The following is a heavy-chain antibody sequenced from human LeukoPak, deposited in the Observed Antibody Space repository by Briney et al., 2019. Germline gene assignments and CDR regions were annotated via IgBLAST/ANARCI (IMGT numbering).Heavy chain of an antibody. V-gene: IGHV4-39*01. D-gene: IGHD2-21*01. CDR1: RGSISSSSYY. CDR2: IYYSGST. J-gene: IGHJ4*02. CDR3: ARSEADSPFDY. Sequence: ASETLSLTCTVSRGSISSSSYYWGWIRQPPGKGLEWIGSIYYSGSTYYNPSLKSRVTISVDTSKNQFSLKLSSVTAADTAVYYCARSEADSPFDYWGQGTLVTVSS.